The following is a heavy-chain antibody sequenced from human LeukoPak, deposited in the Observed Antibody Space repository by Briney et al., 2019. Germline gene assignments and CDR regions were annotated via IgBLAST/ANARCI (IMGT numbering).Heavy chain of an antibody. CDR3: ALSGWASLPDC. Sequence: ASVKVSCKPSGCTFTSYYMHWVRQAPGQGLEWMGIINPSGGNTNYAQKFQGRVTMTRDTSTSTVYMELSSLRSEDTAVYYCALSGWASLPDCWGQGTLVTVSS. J-gene: IGHJ4*02. V-gene: IGHV1-46*01. CDR2: INPSGGNT. CDR1: GCTFTSYY. D-gene: IGHD6-19*01.